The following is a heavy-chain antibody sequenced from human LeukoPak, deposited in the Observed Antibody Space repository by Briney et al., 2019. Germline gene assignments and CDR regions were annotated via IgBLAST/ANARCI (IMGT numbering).Heavy chain of an antibody. J-gene: IGHJ4*02. CDR2: IKQDGSEK. CDR3: ARVGCSGGSCYRY. CDR1: GFTFSSYW. V-gene: IGHV3-7*01. Sequence: PGGSLRLSCAASGFTFSSYWMSWVRQAPGKGLEWVANIKQDGSEKYYVDSVKGRFTISRDNAKISLYLQMNSLRAEDTAVYYCARVGCSGGSCYRYWGQGTLVTVSS. D-gene: IGHD2-15*01.